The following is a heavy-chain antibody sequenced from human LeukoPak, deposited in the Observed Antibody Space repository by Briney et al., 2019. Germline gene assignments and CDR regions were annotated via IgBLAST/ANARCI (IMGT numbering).Heavy chain of an antibody. Sequence: GGSLRLSCAASGFTFSSYAMSWVRQAPGKGLEWVSSISGSGGSTYYADSVKGRSTISRDNSKNTLYLQMNGLRAEDTAVYYCAKVDIVVVPAADLWGQGTLVTVSS. CDR1: GFTFSSYA. J-gene: IGHJ5*02. CDR3: AKVDIVVVPAADL. CDR2: ISGSGGST. V-gene: IGHV3-23*01. D-gene: IGHD2-2*03.